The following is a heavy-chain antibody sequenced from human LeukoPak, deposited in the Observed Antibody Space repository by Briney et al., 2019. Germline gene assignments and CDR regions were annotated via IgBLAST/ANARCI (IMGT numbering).Heavy chain of an antibody. CDR3: ARARYGSGSYCHP. J-gene: IGHJ5*02. V-gene: IGHV4-30-4*01. CDR2: TYYSGST. CDR1: GGSISSGDYY. Sequence: SQTLSLTCTVSGGSISSGDYYWSWIRQPPGKGLEWIGYTYYSGSTYYNPSLKSRVTISVDTSKNQFSLKLSSVTAADTAVYYCARARYGSGSYCHPWGQGTLVTVSS. D-gene: IGHD3-10*01.